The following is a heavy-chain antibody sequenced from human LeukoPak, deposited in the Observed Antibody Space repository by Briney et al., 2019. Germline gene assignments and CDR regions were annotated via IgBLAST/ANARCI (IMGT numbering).Heavy chain of an antibody. V-gene: IGHV3-33*08. Sequence: PSETLSLTCTVSGGSISSYYWSWIRQPPGKGLEWVTVIWSDGFNKYYADSVKGRFTISRDDSKNTLYLEMNGLRAEDTAVYYCARDRGYSPDYWGQGTLVTVSS. CDR1: GGSISSYY. D-gene: IGHD5-18*01. CDR3: ARDRGYSPDY. CDR2: IWSDGFNK. J-gene: IGHJ4*02.